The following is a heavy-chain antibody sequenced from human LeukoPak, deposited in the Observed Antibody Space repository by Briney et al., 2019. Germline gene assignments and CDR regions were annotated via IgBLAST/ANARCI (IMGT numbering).Heavy chain of an antibody. CDR3: ARVGVGGFWFDP. V-gene: IGHV4-59*12. D-gene: IGHD1-26*01. CDR1: GGSISSYY. CDR2: IYYSGST. Sequence: SETLSLTCTVSGGSISSYYWSWIRQPPGKGLEWIGYIYYSGSTNYNPSLKSRVTISVDTSKNQFSLKLSSVTAADTAVYYCARVGVGGFWFDPWGQGTLVTVSS. J-gene: IGHJ5*02.